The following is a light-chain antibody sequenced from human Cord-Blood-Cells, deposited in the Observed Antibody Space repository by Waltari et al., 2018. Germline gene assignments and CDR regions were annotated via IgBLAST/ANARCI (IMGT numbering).Light chain of an antibody. V-gene: IGKV3-11*01. J-gene: IGKJ3*01. CDR1: QSVSSY. CDR2: DAS. CDR3: QQRSNWPPFS. Sequence: EILLTQSPAPLSLSPGERAPLSCRASQSVSSYLAWYQQKPGQAPRLLIYDASTSATGIAARFMGSGSGTDCTLTIGSLEPEDFAVYYCQQRSNWPPFSFGPGTKVDIK.